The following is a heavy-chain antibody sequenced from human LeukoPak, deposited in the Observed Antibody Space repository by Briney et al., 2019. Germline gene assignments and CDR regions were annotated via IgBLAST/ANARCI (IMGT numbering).Heavy chain of an antibody. V-gene: IGHV1-69*13. CDR1: GGTFSSYA. D-gene: IGHD4-17*01. J-gene: IGHJ3*02. Sequence: SVKVSCKASGGTFSSYAISWVRQAPGQGLEWMGGIIPIFGTANYAQKFQGRVTITADESTSTAYMELSSLRSEDTAVYYCAREDYGDYDDAFDIWGQGTMVTVSS. CDR3: AREDYGDYDDAFDI. CDR2: IIPIFGTA.